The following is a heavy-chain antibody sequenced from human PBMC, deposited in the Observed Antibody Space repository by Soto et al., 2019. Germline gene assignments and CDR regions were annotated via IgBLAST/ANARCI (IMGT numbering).Heavy chain of an antibody. CDR2: INPNGGRT. D-gene: IGHD2-15*01. Sequence: ASVKVSCKASGYTFTTYYIHWVRQAPGQGLEWMGMINPNGGRTRYAQKFQGRVTVTRDTSTSTVYMELSSLRSEDTAVFYCARALKSGGVTNFRGQRTQVTVSS. CDR3: ARALKSGGVTNF. J-gene: IGHJ4*02. V-gene: IGHV1-46*01. CDR1: GYTFTTYY.